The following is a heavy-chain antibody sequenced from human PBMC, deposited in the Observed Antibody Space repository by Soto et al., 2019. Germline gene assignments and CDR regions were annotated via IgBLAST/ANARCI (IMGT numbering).Heavy chain of an antibody. CDR3: VRDTIFVTYGMDV. Sequence: GGSLRLSCAASGFTFSSYSISWVRQAPGKGLEWVSSISSSSSYIYYADSVKGRFTISRDNAKNSLYLQMNSLRAEDTAVYYCVRDTIFVTYGMDVWGQGTTVTVSS. J-gene: IGHJ6*02. D-gene: IGHD3-3*01. V-gene: IGHV3-21*01. CDR1: GFTFSSYS. CDR2: ISSSSSYI.